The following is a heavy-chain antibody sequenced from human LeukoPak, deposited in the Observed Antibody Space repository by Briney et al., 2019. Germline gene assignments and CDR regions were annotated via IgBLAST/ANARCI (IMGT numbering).Heavy chain of an antibody. CDR1: GYTFTSYY. V-gene: IGHV1-46*01. D-gene: IGHD2-2*01. Sequence: ASVKVSCKASGYTFTSYYMHWVRQAPGQGLEWMGIINPSGGSTSYAQKFQGRVTMTRDMSTSTVYMELSSLRSEDTAVYYCARSLRGSYCSSTSCYDMDVWGKGTTVTISS. CDR3: ARSLRGSYCSSTSCYDMDV. CDR2: INPSGGST. J-gene: IGHJ6*03.